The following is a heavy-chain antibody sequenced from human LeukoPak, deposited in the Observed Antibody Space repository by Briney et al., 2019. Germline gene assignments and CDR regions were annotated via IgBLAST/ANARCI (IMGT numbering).Heavy chain of an antibody. J-gene: IGHJ5*02. CDR1: GFTFSNYW. V-gene: IGHV3-7*01. D-gene: IGHD6-13*01. CDR2: TNQDANEK. Sequence: GGSLRLSCAASGFTFSNYWMSWVRQAPGKGLEWVANTNQDANEKNYVDSVRGRFTISRDNAKKSLYLQMNSLRAEDTAVYYCARERGSSWDRWGQGTLVTVSS. CDR3: ARERGSSWDR.